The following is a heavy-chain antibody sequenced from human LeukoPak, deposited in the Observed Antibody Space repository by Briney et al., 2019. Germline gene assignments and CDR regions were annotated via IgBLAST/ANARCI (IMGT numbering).Heavy chain of an antibody. Sequence: SETLSLTCAVSGGSISSTNSYWGWIRQPPGKGLEWIESIYYSGSTYYNPSLKSRVTISVDTSKNHFSLKLSSVTAADTAVFYCARTTVTTSNPFDPWGQGILVTVSS. CDR1: GGSISSTNSY. D-gene: IGHD4-17*01. V-gene: IGHV4-39*02. CDR3: ARTTVTTSNPFDP. CDR2: IYYSGST. J-gene: IGHJ5*02.